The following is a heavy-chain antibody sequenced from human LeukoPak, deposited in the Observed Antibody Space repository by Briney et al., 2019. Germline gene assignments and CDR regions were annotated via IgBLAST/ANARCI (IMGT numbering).Heavy chain of an antibody. J-gene: IGHJ4*02. CDR1: GFTFSSYE. CDR2: IWYDGSNK. D-gene: IGHD3-10*01. CDR3: ARCYGSGSYYNGLTFGY. V-gene: IGHV3-33*08. Sequence: GGSLRLSCAASGFTFSSYEMNWVRQAPGKGLEWVAVIWYDGSNKYYADSVKGRFTISRDNSKNTLYLQMNSLRAEDTAVYYCARCYGSGSYYNGLTFGYWGQGTLVTVSS.